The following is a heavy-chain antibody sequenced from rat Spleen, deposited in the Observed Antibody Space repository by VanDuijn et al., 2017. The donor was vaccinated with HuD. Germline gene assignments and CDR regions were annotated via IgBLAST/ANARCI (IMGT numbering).Heavy chain of an antibody. Sequence: EVQLVESGGDLVQPGGSLKLSCAASGFTFNNYDMAWVRQAPTKGLEWVASISPSGGGTWYRDSVKGRFTVSRDNADSTLYLQVDNLRSEDTATYYCARAGYLRDWYFDFWGPGTMVTVSS. D-gene: IGHD2-5*01. CDR3: ARAGYLRDWYFDF. V-gene: IGHV5-25*01. CDR2: ISPSGGGT. CDR1: GFTFNNYD. J-gene: IGHJ1*01.